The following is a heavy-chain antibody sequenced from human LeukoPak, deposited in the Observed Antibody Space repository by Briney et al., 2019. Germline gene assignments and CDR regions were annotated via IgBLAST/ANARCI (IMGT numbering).Heavy chain of an antibody. CDR1: GYNFIGYY. CDR3: ATGEKGNNWWDDRQH. CDR2: INPQSGDT. J-gene: IGHJ1*01. D-gene: IGHD1-1*01. V-gene: IGHV1-2*02. Sequence: ASVKVSCKASGYNFIGYYMHWVRQAPGQGLEWMAWINPQSGDTNFAQKFQGRVSMTRDTSIKTVDMELSRLRFDDTAVYYCATGEKGNNWWDDRQHWGQGTLVIVSS.